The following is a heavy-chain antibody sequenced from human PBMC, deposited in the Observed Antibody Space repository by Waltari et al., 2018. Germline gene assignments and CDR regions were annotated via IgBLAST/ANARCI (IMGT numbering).Heavy chain of an antibody. Sequence: EVQLVEAWGRLVQPGGTLKLSCEASGIRLGTYRMHWVRQAPGKGLVWVSRIDNGDGSGTSYAASVKGRFTISRDNAKNTLYLQMNSLRAEDTGVYYCARDHYYSKDVWGTGTTVTVSS. CDR2: IDNGDGSGT. J-gene: IGHJ6*04. CDR3: ARDHYYSKDV. CDR1: GIRLGTYR. V-gene: IGHV3-74*01.